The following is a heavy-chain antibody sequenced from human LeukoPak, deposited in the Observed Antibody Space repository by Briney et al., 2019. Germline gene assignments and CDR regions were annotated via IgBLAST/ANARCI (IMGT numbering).Heavy chain of an antibody. CDR1: GFPFSSYS. V-gene: IGHV3-21*01. Sequence: GGALRLSCGASGFPFSSYSMTRVPQAPGKVLERVSCISINNNHISYGDSVRGRFNISRDNAKNSLYLQVNSLIVEDTAVYYCARGQGDSSGYCLDYWGQGTLVTVSS. CDR2: ISINNNHI. CDR3: ARGQGDSSGYCLDY. J-gene: IGHJ4*02. D-gene: IGHD3-22*01.